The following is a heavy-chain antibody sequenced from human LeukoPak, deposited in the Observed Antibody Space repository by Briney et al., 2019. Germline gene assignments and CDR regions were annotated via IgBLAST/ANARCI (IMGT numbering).Heavy chain of an antibody. CDR1: GFTFSTYA. V-gene: IGHV3-23*01. CDR2: ISDSGGGT. CDR3: ARNMVRGVIDY. J-gene: IGHJ4*02. D-gene: IGHD3-10*01. Sequence: GGSLRLSCAVSGFTFSTYAMSWVRQAPGKGLEWVSGISDSGGGTYYADSVKGRFTISRDNAKNSLYLQMNSLRAEDTAVYYCARNMVRGVIDYWGQGTLVTVSS.